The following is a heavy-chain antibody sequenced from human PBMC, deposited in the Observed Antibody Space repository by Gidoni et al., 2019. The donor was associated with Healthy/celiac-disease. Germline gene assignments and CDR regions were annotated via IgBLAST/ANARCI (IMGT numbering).Heavy chain of an antibody. D-gene: IGHD2-2*01. CDR1: GFPSRSYA. CDR3: VKEDIVVVPAVTTYYYGMDV. Sequence: EVQLVESGGGLVQRVGCLRVSCSASGFPSRSYAMHWVRQAPGKGLEYVSASSSSGGSTNYADTVKGRFTISRDNSKNTLYLQMSSLRAEDTAVYYCVKEDIVVVPAVTTYYYGMDVWGQGTTVTVSS. CDR2: SSSSGGST. J-gene: IGHJ6*02. V-gene: IGHV3-64D*06.